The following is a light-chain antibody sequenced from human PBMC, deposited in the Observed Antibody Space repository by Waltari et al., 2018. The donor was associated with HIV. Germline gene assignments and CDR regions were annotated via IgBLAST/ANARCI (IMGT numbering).Light chain of an antibody. V-gene: IGLV2-18*02. CDR1: SSDVGTYNR. Sequence: QSALTQPPSVSASPGQSVTLSCTGPSSDVGTYNRVSWYLQPPGTAPRIIIYEVKNRPSGVPDRFSGSKSGNTASLTISGLQAEDEADYYCSSYRTNNTIVFGTGTKVTVL. J-gene: IGLJ1*01. CDR2: EVK. CDR3: SSYRTNNTIV.